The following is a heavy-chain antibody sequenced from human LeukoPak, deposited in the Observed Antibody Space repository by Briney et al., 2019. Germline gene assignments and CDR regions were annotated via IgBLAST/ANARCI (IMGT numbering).Heavy chain of an antibody. CDR3: ARDYYDSSGYYYSSDAFDI. D-gene: IGHD3-22*01. V-gene: IGHV4-4*07. J-gene: IGHJ3*02. Sequence: SETLSLTCTVSGGSISSYYWSWIRQPAGKGLEWIGRIYTSGSTNYNPSLKSRVTMSVDTSKNQFSLKLSSVTAADTAVYYRARDYYDSSGYYYSSDAFDIWGQGTMVTVSS. CDR1: GGSISSYY. CDR2: IYTSGST.